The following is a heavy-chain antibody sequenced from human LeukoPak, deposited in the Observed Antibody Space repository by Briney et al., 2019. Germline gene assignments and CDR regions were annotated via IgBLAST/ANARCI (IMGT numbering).Heavy chain of an antibody. CDR3: ARAGGYDDYYYYYGMDV. D-gene: IGHD5-12*01. J-gene: IGHJ6*02. V-gene: IGHV1-18*01. CDR1: GYTFTSYG. Sequence: ASAKVSRKASGYTFTSYGISWVRQAPGQGLEWMGWISAYNGNANYAQKLQGRVTMTTDTSTSTAYMELRSLRSDDTAVYYCARAGGYDDYYYYYGMDVWGQGTTVTVSS. CDR2: ISAYNGNA.